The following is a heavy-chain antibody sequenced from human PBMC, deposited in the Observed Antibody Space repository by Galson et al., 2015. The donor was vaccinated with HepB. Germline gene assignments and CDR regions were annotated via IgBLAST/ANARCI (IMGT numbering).Heavy chain of an antibody. J-gene: IGHJ5*02. CDR1: GFSFSDYY. Sequence: SLRLSCAASGFSFSDYYMTWIRQAPGKGLGWLSYISISGATIYYADSVRGRFTISRDNAKNSLYLQMNSLRAEDTALYYCARAALGWFDPWGQGTQVTVSS. V-gene: IGHV3-11*01. D-gene: IGHD6-25*01. CDR3: ARAALGWFDP. CDR2: ISISGATI.